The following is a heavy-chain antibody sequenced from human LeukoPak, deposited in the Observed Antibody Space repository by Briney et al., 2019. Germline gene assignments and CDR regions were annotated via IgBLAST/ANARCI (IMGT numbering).Heavy chain of an antibody. V-gene: IGHV4-34*01. CDR2: INHSGST. CDR3: ARRETGEPFDI. J-gene: IGHJ3*02. Sequence: PSETLSLTCAVYGGSFSGHYWSWIRQPPGRGLEWIGEINHSGSTNYNPSLESRVTISVDTSKNHFSLKLSSVTAADTAVYYCARRETGEPFDIWGQGTMVTVSS. D-gene: IGHD3-16*01. CDR1: GGSFSGHY.